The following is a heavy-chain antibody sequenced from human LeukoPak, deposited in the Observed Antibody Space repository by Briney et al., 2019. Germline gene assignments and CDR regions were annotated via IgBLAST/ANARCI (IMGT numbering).Heavy chain of an antibody. CDR2: INSDGSST. V-gene: IGHV3-74*01. CDR1: GFTFSSYW. D-gene: IGHD3-10*01. J-gene: IGHJ6*03. CDR3: ARDSGHYYGSGNMDV. Sequence: PGGSLRLSCAASGFTFSSYWMHWVRQAPGKGLVWVSRINSDGSSTSYADSVKGRFTISRDNAKNTLYLQMNSLRAEDTAVYYCARDSGHYYGSGNMDVWGKGTTVTISS.